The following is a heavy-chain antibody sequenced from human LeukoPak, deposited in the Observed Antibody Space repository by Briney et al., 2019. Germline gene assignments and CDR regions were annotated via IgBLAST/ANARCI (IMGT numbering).Heavy chain of an antibody. J-gene: IGHJ4*02. CDR3: ASLWQQLAPFDY. CDR2: INPSGGNT. V-gene: IGHV1-46*01. CDR1: GGTFSSYA. D-gene: IGHD6-13*01. Sequence: ASVKVSCKASGGTFSSYAISWVRHAPGQGLEWMGIINPSGGNTSYAQKFQGRVTVTRDTSTSTVYMELSSLRSEDTAVYYCASLWQQLAPFDYWGQGTLVTVSS.